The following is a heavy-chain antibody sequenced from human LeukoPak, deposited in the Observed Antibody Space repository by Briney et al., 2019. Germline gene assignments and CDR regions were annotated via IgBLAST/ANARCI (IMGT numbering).Heavy chain of an antibody. CDR2: IGGSGYDT. J-gene: IGHJ5*02. V-gene: IGHV3-23*01. CDR3: ARGRPTSTNWFDP. Sequence: GGTLRLSCAASGFIFSRYDMSWVRQAPGKGLEGVSAIGGSGYDTYYADSVKGRFTISRDNSKNTLYLQMNSPRSEDTAVYYCARGRPTSTNWFDPWGQGTLVTVSS. CDR1: GFIFSRYD.